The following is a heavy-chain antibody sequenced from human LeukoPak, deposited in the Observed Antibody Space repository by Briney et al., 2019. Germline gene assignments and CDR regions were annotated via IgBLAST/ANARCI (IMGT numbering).Heavy chain of an antibody. D-gene: IGHD3-10*01. CDR1: GGSISSYY. CDR2: IYTYGSA. J-gene: IGHJ4*02. Sequence: SETLSLTCTVSGGSISSYYWSWIRQPAGKGLEWVGRIYTYGSANYNPSRKSRVTMSVDTSKNQFSLKLSSVTAADTAVYYCARVRGSGSYYIDYWGQGTLVTVSS. CDR3: ARVRGSGSYYIDY. V-gene: IGHV4-4*07.